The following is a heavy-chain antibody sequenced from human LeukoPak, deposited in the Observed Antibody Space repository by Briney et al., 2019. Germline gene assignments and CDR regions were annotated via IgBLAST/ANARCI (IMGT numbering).Heavy chain of an antibody. V-gene: IGHV1-69*04. Sequence: ASVKVSCKASGGTFSNYAISWMRQAPGQGLEWMGRIIPILNIANYAQNFQGRVTFTADKSTSTAYMELSSLRSEDTAVYYCARDGCTGDTCYSYYFDYWGQGTLVTVSS. D-gene: IGHD2-15*01. CDR3: ARDGCTGDTCYSYYFDY. J-gene: IGHJ4*02. CDR1: GGTFSNYA. CDR2: IIPILNIA.